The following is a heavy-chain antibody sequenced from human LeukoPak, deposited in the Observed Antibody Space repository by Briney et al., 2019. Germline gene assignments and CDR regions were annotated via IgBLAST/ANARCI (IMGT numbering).Heavy chain of an antibody. J-gene: IGHJ4*02. Sequence: PSETLSLTCTISAASISSSSHHWGWIRQSPGKGLEWIGSTYYGRTIYYNPSLNSRVTISVVTSKDQFTLQLNSVTAADTAVYYCVRHDGRSGGTMGALDSWGQGSLVTVSS. CDR3: VRHDGRSGGTMGALDS. CDR2: TYYGRTI. CDR1: AASISSSSHH. V-gene: IGHV4-39*01. D-gene: IGHD4-23*01.